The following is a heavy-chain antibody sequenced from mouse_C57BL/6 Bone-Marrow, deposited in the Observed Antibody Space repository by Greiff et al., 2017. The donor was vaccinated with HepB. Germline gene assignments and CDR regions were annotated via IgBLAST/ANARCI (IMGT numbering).Heavy chain of an antibody. V-gene: IGHV5-4*01. D-gene: IGHD1-1*01. CDR3: ARDFLITTVVA. CDR1: GFTFSSYA. J-gene: IGHJ3*01. CDR2: ISDGGSYT. Sequence: EVKLVESGGGLVKPGGSLKLSCAASGFTFSSYAMSWVRQTPEKRLEWVATISDGGSYTYYPDNVKGRFTISRDNAKNNLYLQMSHLKYEDTAMYYCARDFLITTVVARGQGTLVTVSA.